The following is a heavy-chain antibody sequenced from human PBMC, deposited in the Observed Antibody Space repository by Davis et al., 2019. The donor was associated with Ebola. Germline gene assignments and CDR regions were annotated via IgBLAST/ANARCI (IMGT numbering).Heavy chain of an antibody. CDR1: GFTVSSNH. CDR2: ISGSGGST. Sequence: GESLKISCAASGFTVSSNHMSWVRQAPGKGLEWVSAISGSGGSTYYAGSVKGRFTISRDNSRNTLYLQMNSLRAEDTAVYYCAKALVRFLEWFTTDYWGKGTLVTVSS. CDR3: AKALVRFLEWFTTDY. J-gene: IGHJ4*02. V-gene: IGHV3-23*01. D-gene: IGHD3-3*01.